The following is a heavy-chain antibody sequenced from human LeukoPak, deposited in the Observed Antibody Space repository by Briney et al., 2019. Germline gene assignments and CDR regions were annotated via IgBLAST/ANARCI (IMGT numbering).Heavy chain of an antibody. V-gene: IGHV3-9*01. Sequence: GGSLRLSCAASGFTFDDYAIHWVRQAPGKGLEWVSGISWNSGRIGYADSVKGRFTISRDNANNSLYLQMDSLRVEDTALYYCVKNNRKLFWFGEFLDAFDIWGQGTMVTVSS. CDR1: GFTFDDYA. CDR2: ISWNSGRI. CDR3: VKNNRKLFWFGEFLDAFDI. J-gene: IGHJ3*02. D-gene: IGHD3-10*01.